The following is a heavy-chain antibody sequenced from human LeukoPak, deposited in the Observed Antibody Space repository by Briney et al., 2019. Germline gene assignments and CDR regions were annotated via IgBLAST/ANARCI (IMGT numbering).Heavy chain of an antibody. V-gene: IGHV1-69*05. CDR2: IIPIFGTA. D-gene: IGHD2-15*01. CDR1: GGTFSSYA. CDR3: AREQRWYQRHGAFDI. J-gene: IGHJ3*02. Sequence: SVKVSCKASGGTFSSYAISWVRQAPGQGLEWMGRIIPIFGTANYAQKFQGRVTITTDESTSTAYMELSSLRSEDAAVYYCAREQRWYQRHGAFDIWGQGTMVTVSS.